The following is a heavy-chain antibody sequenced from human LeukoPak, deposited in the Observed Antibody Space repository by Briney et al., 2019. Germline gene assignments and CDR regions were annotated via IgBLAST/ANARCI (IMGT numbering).Heavy chain of an antibody. D-gene: IGHD3-3*01. Sequence: SETLSLTCAVYGGSFSGYYWSWIRQPPGKGLEWIGEINHSGSTNYNPSLKSRVTISVDTSKNQFSLKLSSVTAADTAVYYCAGGLAVLFPYGMDVWGKGTTVTVSS. J-gene: IGHJ6*04. CDR1: GGSFSGYY. V-gene: IGHV4-34*01. CDR2: INHSGST. CDR3: AGGLAVLFPYGMDV.